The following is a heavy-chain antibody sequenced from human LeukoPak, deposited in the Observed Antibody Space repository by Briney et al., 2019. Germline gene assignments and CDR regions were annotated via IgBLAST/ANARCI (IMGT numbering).Heavy chain of an antibody. CDR3: TKDRPHAAGDY. Sequence: GGSLRLSCAASGFTFSSYWMHWVRQAPGKGLVWVSWINNDGSSINYADSVKGRFTISRDNAKNTLYLQMDSLRAEDTAVYYCTKDRPHAAGDYWGQGTLVTVST. V-gene: IGHV3-74*01. D-gene: IGHD2-2*01. J-gene: IGHJ4*02. CDR2: INNDGSSI. CDR1: GFTFSSYW.